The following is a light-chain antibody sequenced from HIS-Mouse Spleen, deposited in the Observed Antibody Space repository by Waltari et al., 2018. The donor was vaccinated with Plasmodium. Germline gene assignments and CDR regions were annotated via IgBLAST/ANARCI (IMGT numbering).Light chain of an antibody. CDR2: AAS. CDR3: QQNYKTWT. CDR1: KSISSY. V-gene: IGKV1-39*01. J-gene: IGKJ1*01. Sequence: DIQMTQSPSSLSASVGDRVTITCRASKSISSYLNWYQQKPGKAPKLLIYAASSLQSGVPSRFSGSGSGTDFTLTISSLQPEDFATYYCQQNYKTWTFGQGTKVEIK.